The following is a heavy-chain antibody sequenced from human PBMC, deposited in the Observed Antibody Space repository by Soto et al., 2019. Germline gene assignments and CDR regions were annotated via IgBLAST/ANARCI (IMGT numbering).Heavy chain of an antibody. CDR3: ARDRDYYYGMDV. V-gene: IGHV3-48*03. J-gene: IGHJ6*02. CDR2: ISSSGSTI. D-gene: IGHD3-10*01. Sequence: GGSLRLSCAASGFTFSSYEVNSVRQAPGKGLEWVSYISSSGSTIYYADSVKGRFTISRDNAKNSLYLQMNSLRAEDTAVYYCARDRDYYYGMDVWGQGTTVTVSS. CDR1: GFTFSSYE.